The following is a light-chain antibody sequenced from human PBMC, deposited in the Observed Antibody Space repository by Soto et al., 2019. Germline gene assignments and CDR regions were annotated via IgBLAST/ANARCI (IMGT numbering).Light chain of an antibody. J-gene: IGKJ1*01. CDR3: QHYNSYSRT. CDR1: DNIDTW. CDR2: KAS. Sequence: DIQMTQSPSTLSASVGDRVAITCRASDNIDTWVAWYQQKPGEAPKLLIYKASKLEKGDPSRFAGFGSGTEFTLSITSLQPDDSATYYCQHYNSYSRTFGQGTKVDIK. V-gene: IGKV1-5*03.